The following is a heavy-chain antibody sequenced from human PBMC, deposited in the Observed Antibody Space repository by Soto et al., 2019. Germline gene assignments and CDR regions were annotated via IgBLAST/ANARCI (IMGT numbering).Heavy chain of an antibody. Sequence: EVKLLESGGGLAQPGGSLRLSCGASGFTFRSHAMNWVRQAPGKGLEWVSGISATGATTYYADSVQGRFTISRDNSKNTVYLQMSSLTSEDTAVYYCAKSPMLRGPDRYYYTGLDVWGQGTTVTVSS. CDR2: ISATGATT. V-gene: IGHV3-23*01. D-gene: IGHD3-10*01. CDR3: AKSPMLRGPDRYYYTGLDV. J-gene: IGHJ6*02. CDR1: GFTFRSHA.